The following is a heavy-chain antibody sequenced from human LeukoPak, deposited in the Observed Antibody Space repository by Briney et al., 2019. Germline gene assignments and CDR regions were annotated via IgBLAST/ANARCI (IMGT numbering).Heavy chain of an antibody. CDR2: ISGSGGST. D-gene: IGHD3-10*01. Sequence: AGGSLRLSCAASGFTFSSYAMSWVRQAPGKGLEWVSAISGSGGSTYNADSVKGRFTISRDNSKNTLYLQMNSLRAEDTAVYYCAKRGLWFGEFDYWGQGTLVTVSS. CDR1: GFTFSSYA. V-gene: IGHV3-23*01. CDR3: AKRGLWFGEFDY. J-gene: IGHJ4*02.